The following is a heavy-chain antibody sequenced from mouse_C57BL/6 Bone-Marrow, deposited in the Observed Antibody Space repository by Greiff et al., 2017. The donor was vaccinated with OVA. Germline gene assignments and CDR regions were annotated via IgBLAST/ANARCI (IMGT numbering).Heavy chain of an antibody. Sequence: EVQLVESGGGLVKPGGSLKLSCAASGFTFSDYGMHWVRQAPEKGLEWVAYISSGSSTIYYADTVKGRFTISRDNAKNTLFLQMTSLRSEDTAMYYCASGSYDDGWYFDVWGTGTTVTVSS. CDR2: ISSGSSTI. CDR1: GFTFSDYG. J-gene: IGHJ1*03. D-gene: IGHD2-12*01. V-gene: IGHV5-17*01. CDR3: ASGSYDDGWYFDV.